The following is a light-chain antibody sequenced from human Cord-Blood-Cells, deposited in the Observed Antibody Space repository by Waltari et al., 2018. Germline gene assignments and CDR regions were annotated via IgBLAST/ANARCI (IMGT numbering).Light chain of an antibody. CDR2: GAS. Sequence: EIVMTQSPATLSVSPGERATLSCRANQSVSSNLAWYQQKPGQAPRLLIYGASTRATGIPARFSGSGSGTEFTLTISSLQSEDFAVYYSQQYNNWPYTFGQGTKLEIK. CDR3: QQYNNWPYT. J-gene: IGKJ2*01. V-gene: IGKV3-15*01. CDR1: QSVSSN.